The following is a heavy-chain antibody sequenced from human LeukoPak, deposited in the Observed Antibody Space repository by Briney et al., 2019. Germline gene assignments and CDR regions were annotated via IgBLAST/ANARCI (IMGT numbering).Heavy chain of an antibody. CDR3: AKGIYSSGWSYFDY. CDR2: IWYDGSNK. Sequence: GGSLRLSCAASGLTFSTYGMHWVRQAPGKGLEWVALIWYDGSNKYYADSVKGRFTISRDNSKNTLYLQMNSLRAEDTAVYYCAKGIYSSGWSYFDYWGHGTLVTVSS. D-gene: IGHD6-19*01. CDR1: GLTFSTYG. V-gene: IGHV3-33*06. J-gene: IGHJ4*01.